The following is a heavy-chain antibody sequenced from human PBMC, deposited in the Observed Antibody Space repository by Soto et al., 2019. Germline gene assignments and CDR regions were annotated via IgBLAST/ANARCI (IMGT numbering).Heavy chain of an antibody. CDR2: ISSSSSYI. Sequence: EVQLVESGGGLVKPGGSLRLSCAASGFTFSSYNMNWVRQAPGKELEWVSSISSSSSYIYYADSVKGRFTISRDNAKNSLYLQLNSLRAEDTAVYYCARDRSTITVTPYYFDYWGQGTLVTVSS. CDR1: GFTFSSYN. V-gene: IGHV3-21*01. D-gene: IGHD4-17*01. CDR3: ARDRSTITVTPYYFDY. J-gene: IGHJ4*02.